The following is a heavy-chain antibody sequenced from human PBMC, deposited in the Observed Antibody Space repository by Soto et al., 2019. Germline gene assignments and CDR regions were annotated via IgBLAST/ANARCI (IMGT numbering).Heavy chain of an antibody. D-gene: IGHD3-16*01. J-gene: IGHJ4*02. CDR3: ARDARGLGVESWPYFDY. CDR1: GYTFTSYG. Sequence: QVQLVQSGAEVKKPGASVKVSCKASGYTFTSYGISWVRQAPGQGLEWMGWISAYNGNTNYAQKLQGRVTMTTDTSTSTACMERRSLRSDDTAVYYCARDARGLGVESWPYFDYWGQGTLVTVSS. V-gene: IGHV1-18*01. CDR2: ISAYNGNT.